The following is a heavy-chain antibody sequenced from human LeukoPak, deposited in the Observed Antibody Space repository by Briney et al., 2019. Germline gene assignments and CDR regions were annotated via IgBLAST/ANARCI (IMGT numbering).Heavy chain of an antibody. V-gene: IGHV3-23*01. CDR2: IGGRGTST. CDR1: GFTFSSFT. Sequence: GGSLRLSCAASGFTFSSFTMTWVRQAPGKGLEWVSAIGGRGTSTYYADSLEGRFTIVRDNSKDMVYLQMNSLKVEGTAIYYCGKEGGAWGQGTQVTVSS. D-gene: IGHD3-16*01. CDR3: GKEGGA. J-gene: IGHJ5*02.